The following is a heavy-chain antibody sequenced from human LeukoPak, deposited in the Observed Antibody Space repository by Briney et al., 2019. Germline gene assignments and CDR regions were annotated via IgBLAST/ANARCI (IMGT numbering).Heavy chain of an antibody. J-gene: IGHJ4*02. D-gene: IGHD3-22*01. CDR2: INPNSGGT. CDR1: GYTFTGYY. CDR3: AVGVIGLYYFDY. Sequence: ASVKVSCKASGYTFTGYYMPWVRQAPGQGLEWMGWINPNSGGTNYAQKFQGRVTMTRDTSISTAYMELSRLRSDDTAVYYCAVGVIGLYYFDYWGQGTLVTVSS. V-gene: IGHV1-2*02.